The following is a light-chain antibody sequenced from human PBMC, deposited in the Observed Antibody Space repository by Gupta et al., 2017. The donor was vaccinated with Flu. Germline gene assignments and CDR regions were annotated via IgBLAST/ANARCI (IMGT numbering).Light chain of an antibody. CDR1: QSVSSN. V-gene: IGKV3-15*01. CDR3: QQYNSWPQT. CDR2: GAS. J-gene: IGKJ2*01. Sequence: PATLSVSPGERATLSCRASQSVSSNLAWYQQKPGQAPRLLIYGASTRATGIPARFSGSGSGTDFTLTISSLQSEDFAVYYCQQYNSWPQTFGQGTKLEIK.